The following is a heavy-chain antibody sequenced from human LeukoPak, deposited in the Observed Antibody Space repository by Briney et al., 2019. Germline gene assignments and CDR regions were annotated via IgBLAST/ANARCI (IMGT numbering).Heavy chain of an antibody. J-gene: IGHJ5*02. Sequence: EASVTVSCKASGYTFSGHYLHWVRQAPGQGLEWMGRINPNTGVTQYTENFQGRVTMTGDTSISTAYMELNGLRSEDTAVYYCARLWFDPWGQGTLVTVSS. CDR2: INPNTGVT. V-gene: IGHV1-2*06. CDR1: GYTFSGHY. CDR3: ARLWFDP.